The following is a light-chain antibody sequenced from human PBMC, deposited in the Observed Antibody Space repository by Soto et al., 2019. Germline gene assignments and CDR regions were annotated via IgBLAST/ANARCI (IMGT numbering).Light chain of an antibody. J-gene: IGLJ1*01. CDR3: SLYSSNGSLI. V-gene: IGLV2-14*01. Sequence: QSVLTQPASVSGSRGQSITISCTGTSSDVGGYHFVSWYQQHPGKAPKLIISEVRNRPSGVSDRFSGSRSGNTASLTISGLQPEDEADYYCSLYSSNGSLIFGPGTKVTVL. CDR1: SSDVGGYHF. CDR2: EVR.